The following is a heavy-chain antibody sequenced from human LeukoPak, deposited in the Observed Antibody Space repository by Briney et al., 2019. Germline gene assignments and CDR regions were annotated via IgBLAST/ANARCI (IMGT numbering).Heavy chain of an antibody. D-gene: IGHD5-24*01. CDR2: INHSGST. CDR1: RGSFSAYY. V-gene: IGHV4-34*01. Sequence: PSETLSLTCAVYRGSFSAYYWSWIRQPPGKGLEWIGEINHSGSTNYNPSLKSRVTISVDTSKNQFSLKLSSVTAADTAVYYCARGAKMATRGFEYWGQGTLVTVSS. CDR3: ARGAKMATRGFEY. J-gene: IGHJ4*02.